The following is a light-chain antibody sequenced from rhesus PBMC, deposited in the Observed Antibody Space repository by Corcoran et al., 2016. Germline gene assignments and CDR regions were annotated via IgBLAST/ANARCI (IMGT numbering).Light chain of an antibody. CDR1: QGISIY. Sequence: DIQMTQSPSSLSASVGDRVTITCRASQGISIYLSWYQQKTGKAPKPLIYKASSLERGVPSRFSGGGSGTDVTLTINSLQPEDFATYYCLQYNSDPWTFGQGTNVEIK. CDR3: LQYNSDPWT. V-gene: IGKV1-43*02. CDR2: KAS. J-gene: IGKJ1*01.